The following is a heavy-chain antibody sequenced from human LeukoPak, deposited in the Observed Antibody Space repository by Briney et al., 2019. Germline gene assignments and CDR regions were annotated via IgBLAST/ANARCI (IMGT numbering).Heavy chain of an antibody. J-gene: IGHJ3*01. CDR1: GFSFSNYA. CDR2: IGGGGGNI. Sequence: GGSLRLSCVGSGFSFSNYAMVWVRQAPGKGLEWVSAIGGGGGNIHYAESVKGRFTISRDNSKNTLFLQMNSLRVDDTAIYYCAKDPNGDYVGAFDFWGQGTMVSVSS. D-gene: IGHD4-17*01. CDR3: AKDPNGDYVGAFDF. V-gene: IGHV3-23*01.